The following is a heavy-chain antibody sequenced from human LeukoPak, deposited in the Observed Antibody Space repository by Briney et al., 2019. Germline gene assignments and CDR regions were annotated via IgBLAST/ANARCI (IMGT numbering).Heavy chain of an antibody. Sequence: KPSETLSLTCTVSGASISSYYWSWIRQPPGKGLEWIGRIYTSGSTNYNPSLKSRVTMSVDTSKNQFSLKLSSVTAADTAVYYCARDLGEDYSNYNNWFDPWGQGTLVTVSS. V-gene: IGHV4-4*07. CDR3: ARDLGEDYSNYNNWFDP. J-gene: IGHJ5*02. CDR1: GASISSYY. D-gene: IGHD4-11*01. CDR2: IYTSGST.